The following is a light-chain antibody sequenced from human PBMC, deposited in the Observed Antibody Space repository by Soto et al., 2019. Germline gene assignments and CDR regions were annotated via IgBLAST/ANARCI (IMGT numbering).Light chain of an antibody. J-gene: IGLJ3*02. Sequence: QSSLTQPASVSGSAGRSITISCTGTSSDVGGYNHVSWYQQHPGKAPKLIIYGVRNRPSGVSNRLSGSKSGNTASLTISGLQADDEADYYCCSYTSSSIRVFGGGTK. CDR2: GVR. CDR1: SSDVGGYNH. CDR3: CSYTSSSIRV. V-gene: IGLV2-14*01.